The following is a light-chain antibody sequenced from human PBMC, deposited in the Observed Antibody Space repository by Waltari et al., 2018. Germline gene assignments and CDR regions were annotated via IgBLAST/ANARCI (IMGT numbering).Light chain of an antibody. CDR1: IRDVGGYKY. Sequence: QSALTQPASVPASPGQSINISCTGTIRDVGGYKYVSWYQQHPGDVPRLLIYDVVKRPSGVSSRFSGSKSDNTARLTISGLQAADEAHYYCSSFTSSSSFVFGSGTKVTV. CDR2: DVV. V-gene: IGLV2-14*03. J-gene: IGLJ1*01. CDR3: SSFTSSSSFV.